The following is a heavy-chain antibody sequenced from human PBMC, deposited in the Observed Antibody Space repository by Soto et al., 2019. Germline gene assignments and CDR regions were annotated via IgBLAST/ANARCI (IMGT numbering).Heavy chain of an antibody. D-gene: IGHD5-12*01. CDR1: GGSVSSYY. V-gene: IGHV4-59*02. J-gene: IGHJ4*02. CDR2: IYYSGST. CDR3: ASSGRGYSGYGLGY. Sequence: SETLSLTCTVSGGSVSSYYWSWIRQPPGKGLEWIGYIYYSGSTNYNPSLKSRVTISVDTSKNQFSLKLSSVTAADTAVYYCASSGRGYSGYGLGYWGQGTLVT.